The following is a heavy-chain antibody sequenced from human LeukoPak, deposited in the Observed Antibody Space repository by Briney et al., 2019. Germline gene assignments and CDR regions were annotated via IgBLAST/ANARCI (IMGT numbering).Heavy chain of an antibody. CDR3: PIGKLASRRGSWFDP. D-gene: IGHD6-6*01. CDR1: GFIFTSYG. V-gene: IGHV1-18*01. CDR2: ISGHNGNT. J-gene: IGHJ5*02. Sequence: GASVKVSCKASGFIFTSYGISWVRQAPGQGLEWMGWISGHNGNTNYRQKFQGRVTMTRNTSITTAYMDLSSLTSEDTDVDYCPIGKLASRRGSWFDPWGQGTLVTVSS.